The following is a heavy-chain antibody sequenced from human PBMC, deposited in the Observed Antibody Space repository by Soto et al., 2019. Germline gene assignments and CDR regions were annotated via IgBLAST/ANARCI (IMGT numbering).Heavy chain of an antibody. CDR2: ISSSSSTI. Sequence: SGGSLRLSCAASGFTFSSYSMNWVRQAPGKGLEWVSYISSSSSTIYYADSVKGRFTISRDNAKNSLYLQMSSLRDEDTAVYYCARDKRSRGYGMDVWGQGTTVTVSS. J-gene: IGHJ6*02. V-gene: IGHV3-48*02. CDR3: ARDKRSRGYGMDV. D-gene: IGHD1-1*01. CDR1: GFTFSSYS.